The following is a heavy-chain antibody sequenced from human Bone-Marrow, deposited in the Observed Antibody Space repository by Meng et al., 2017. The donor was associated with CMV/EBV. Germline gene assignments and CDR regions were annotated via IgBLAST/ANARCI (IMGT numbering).Heavy chain of an antibody. D-gene: IGHD6-6*01. V-gene: IGHV4-59*01. CDR1: GGSISSYY. Sequence: SETLSLTCTVSGGSISSYYWSWIRQPPGKGLEWIGYIYYSGSTNYNPSLKSRVTISVVTSKNQFSLKLSSVTAADTAVYYCARGGYSSSLVETAWGQGTLVTVSS. J-gene: IGHJ4*02. CDR3: ARGGYSSSLVETA. CDR2: IYYSGST.